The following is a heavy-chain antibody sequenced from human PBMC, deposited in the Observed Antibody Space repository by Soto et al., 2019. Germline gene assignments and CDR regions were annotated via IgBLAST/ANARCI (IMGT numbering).Heavy chain of an antibody. CDR2: VSSDGSIT. V-gene: IGHV3-30*18. Sequence: PGGSLRLSCAASGFTFSHHGMHWVRQAPGKGLEWLTVVSSDGSITYDADSVRGRFTISRDNAKNSLYLQMNSLRAEDTALYYCAKDMSSGSYQIFDYRGQGTSVIVSS. CDR1: GFTFSHHG. J-gene: IGHJ4*02. D-gene: IGHD3-10*01. CDR3: AKDMSSGSYQIFDY.